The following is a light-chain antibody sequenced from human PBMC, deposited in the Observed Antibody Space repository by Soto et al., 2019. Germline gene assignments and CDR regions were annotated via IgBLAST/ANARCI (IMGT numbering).Light chain of an antibody. CDR1: QSISTY. V-gene: IGKV1-39*01. CDR2: GAC. J-gene: IGKJ1*01. CDR3: QKSYIIWT. Sequence: DIEMSQSPLFLFVSVGGSITITCRASQSISTYLNWFQQKPGKAPKLLIYGACTLQSGVPSRFSGSGSGTDFPLTISSLQPEDFATYYCQKSYIIWTFGQGTKVDIK.